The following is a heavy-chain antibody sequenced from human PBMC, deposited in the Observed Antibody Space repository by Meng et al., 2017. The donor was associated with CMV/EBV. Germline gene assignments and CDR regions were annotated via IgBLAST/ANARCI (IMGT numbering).Heavy chain of an antibody. Sequence: GESLKISCAASGFTFSGSAMHWVRQASGKGLEWVGRIRSKANSYATAYAASVKGRFTISRDDSKNTAYLQMNSLKTEDTAVYYCAKVIRFLEWLFYYGMDVWGQGTTVTVSS. CDR1: GFTFSGSA. D-gene: IGHD3-3*01. CDR2: IRSKANSYAT. J-gene: IGHJ6*02. CDR3: AKVIRFLEWLFYYGMDV. V-gene: IGHV3-73*01.